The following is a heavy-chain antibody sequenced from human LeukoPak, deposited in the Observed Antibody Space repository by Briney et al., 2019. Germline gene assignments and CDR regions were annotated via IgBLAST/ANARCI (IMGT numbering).Heavy chain of an antibody. J-gene: IGHJ3*02. CDR2: ISYDGSNK. CDR3: ATPRRGYCSSTSCQGAFDI. V-gene: IGHV3-30-3*01. CDR1: GFTFSTYA. D-gene: IGHD2-2*01. Sequence: PGESLRLSCAASGFTFSTYAMHWVRQAPGKGLEWVAVISYDGSNKYCADSVKGRFTISRDNSKNTLYLQMNSLRAEDTAVYYCATPRRGYCSSTSCQGAFDIWGQGTMVTVSS.